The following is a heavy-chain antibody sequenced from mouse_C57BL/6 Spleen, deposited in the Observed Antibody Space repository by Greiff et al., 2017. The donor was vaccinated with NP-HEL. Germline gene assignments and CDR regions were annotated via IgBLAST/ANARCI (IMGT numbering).Heavy chain of an antibody. CDR3: ARSIITTAVATGYFDV. Sequence: QVQLQQPGAELVKPGASVKLSCKASGYTFTSYWMHWVKQRPGRGLEWIGRIDPNSGGTKYNEKFKSKATLTVDKPSSTAYMQLSSLTSEDSAVYYCARSIITTAVATGYFDVWGTGTTVTVSS. CDR1: GYTFTSYW. D-gene: IGHD1-1*01. J-gene: IGHJ1*03. V-gene: IGHV1-72*01. CDR2: IDPNSGGT.